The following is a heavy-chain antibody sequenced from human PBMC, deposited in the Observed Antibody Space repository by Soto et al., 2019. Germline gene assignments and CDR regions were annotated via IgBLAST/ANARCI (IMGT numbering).Heavy chain of an antibody. Sequence: SQTLPITWAISGDSVSSNSAAWNWVRQSPSRLLEWLGRTYYRSKWYNDSAVSVKSRITINPDTSKNQFCLQLNSVTPEDTAVYYCARVYGYSGPGGSLWFDPWGQGTLGTVST. CDR3: ARVYGYSGPGGSLWFDP. CDR1: GDSVSSNSAA. V-gene: IGHV6-1*01. J-gene: IGHJ5*02. CDR2: TYYRSKWYN. D-gene: IGHD5-12*01.